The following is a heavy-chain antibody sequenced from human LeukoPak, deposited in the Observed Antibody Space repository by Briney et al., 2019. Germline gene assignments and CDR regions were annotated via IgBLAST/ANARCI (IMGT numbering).Heavy chain of an antibody. CDR2: IYHSGST. CDR1: GYSISSGYY. J-gene: IGHJ4*02. CDR3: ARLRPLYCSGGSCLSF. D-gene: IGHD2-15*01. Sequence: SETLSLTCTVSGYSISSGYYWGWIRQPPGKGLEWIGSIYHSGSTYYNPSLKSRVTILVDTSKNQFSLKLSSVTAADTAVYYCARLRPLYCSGGSCLSFWGQGTLVTVSS. V-gene: IGHV4-38-2*02.